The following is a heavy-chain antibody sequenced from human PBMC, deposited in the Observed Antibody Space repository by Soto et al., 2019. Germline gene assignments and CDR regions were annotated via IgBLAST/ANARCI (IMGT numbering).Heavy chain of an antibody. CDR2: IYHTGSI. CDR1: GGSITNSNW. D-gene: IGHD3-22*01. CDR3: ACYYDSSGYRFDY. J-gene: IGHJ4*02. Sequence: QVQLQESGPGLVEPSGTLSLTCAVSGGSITNSNWWSWIRQPPGKGLEWIGEIYHTGSINYNPALQTRVTMSVDKSKNQFSLKVTSVTAADTAVYYCACYYDSSGYRFDYWGQGTLVTVSS. V-gene: IGHV4-4*02.